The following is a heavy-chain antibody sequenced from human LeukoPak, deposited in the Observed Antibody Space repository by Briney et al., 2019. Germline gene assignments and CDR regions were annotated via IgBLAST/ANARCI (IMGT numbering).Heavy chain of an antibody. D-gene: IGHD6-19*01. J-gene: IGHJ1*01. CDR2: ISAYNGNT. CDR3: ARVSSGWYRYFQH. Sequence: ASVKVPYKASGYTLTSYGISLVRQAPGHRREGMGWISAYNGNTNYAQKLQGRVTMTTDTSTSTAYMELRSLRSDDTAVYYCARVSSGWYRYFQHWGQGTLVTVSS. CDR1: GYTLTSYG. V-gene: IGHV1-18*04.